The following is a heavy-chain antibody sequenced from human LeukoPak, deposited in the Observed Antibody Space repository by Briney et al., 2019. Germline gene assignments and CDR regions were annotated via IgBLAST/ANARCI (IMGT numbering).Heavy chain of an antibody. CDR2: VSTSGGST. CDR1: GFTFSSYA. Sequence: QSGGSLRLSCAASGFTFSSYAMHWVRQAPGKGLEYVSAVSTSGGSTYYANSVKGRFTISRDNSKNTLYLQMNSLRAEDTAVYHCVSQQYSSVWLHLNSWGQGTLVTVSS. D-gene: IGHD6-19*01. J-gene: IGHJ4*02. V-gene: IGHV3-64*01. CDR3: VSQQYSSVWLHLNS.